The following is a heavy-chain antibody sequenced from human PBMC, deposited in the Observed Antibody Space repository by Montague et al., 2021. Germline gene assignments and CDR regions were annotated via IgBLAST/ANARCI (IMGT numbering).Heavy chain of an antibody. CDR2: VYKRGDT. D-gene: IGHD3-10*01. J-gene: IGHJ3*02. CDR3: ARDSPVVEPWVGEHKGAFDI. Sequence: TLSLTCSVSGDSIRSYEYYWTWIRQPAGRGLEWIGRVYKRGDTNTNPSLRSRLTLSVDTSKNHFSLTLTSVTAADTAVYFCARDSPVVEPWVGEHKGAFDIWGQGTMVTVSS. CDR1: GDSIRSYEYY. V-gene: IGHV4-61*02.